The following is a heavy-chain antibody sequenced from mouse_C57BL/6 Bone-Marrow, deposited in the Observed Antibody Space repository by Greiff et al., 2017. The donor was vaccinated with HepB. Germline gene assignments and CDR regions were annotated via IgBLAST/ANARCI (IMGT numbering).Heavy chain of an antibody. V-gene: IGHV1-83*01. Sequence: VHLVESGPELVKPGASVKMSCKASGYTFTDYYMHWVKQKPGKGLEWIGEIYPGSGNTYYNEKFKGKATLTADTSSSTAYMQLSSLTSEDSAVYFCARGVRAYYSNYGYWGQGTTLTVSS. CDR2: YPGSGNTY. CDR3: RGVRAYYSNYGY. D-gene: IGHD2-5*01. CDR1: YTFTDYYM. J-gene: IGHJ2*01.